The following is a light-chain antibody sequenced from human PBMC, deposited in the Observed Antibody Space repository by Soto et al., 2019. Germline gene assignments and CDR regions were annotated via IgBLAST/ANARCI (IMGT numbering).Light chain of an antibody. V-gene: IGKV3-15*01. J-gene: IGKJ1*01. CDR2: GAS. Sequence: EIVLTHSPATLAASPVGGTNLSFIASQSVSSNLAWYQKKPGQAPRLLIYGASTRATGIPDTFSGSGSGTAFTLTISSLKSEDFAVYYCQKHNNWPQWKFGQGNKV. CDR1: QSVSSN. CDR3: QKHNNWPQWK.